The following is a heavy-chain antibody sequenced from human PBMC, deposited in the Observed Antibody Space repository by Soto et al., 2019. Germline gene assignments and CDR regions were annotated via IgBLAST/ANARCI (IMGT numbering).Heavy chain of an antibody. CDR3: SRVDPGETSPFDH. CDR1: GYTNTRYA. Sequence: ASVKVSCKTSGYTNTRYAMHWVRQAPGQGLEWMGWINPFDGSRMFAQSFQGRVTMTRDTSTSTVYMEVSSLRSEDTAVYYCSRVDPGETSPFDHWGQGTLVTVSS. V-gene: IGHV1-46*03. J-gene: IGHJ4*02. D-gene: IGHD3-10*01. CDR2: INPFDGSR.